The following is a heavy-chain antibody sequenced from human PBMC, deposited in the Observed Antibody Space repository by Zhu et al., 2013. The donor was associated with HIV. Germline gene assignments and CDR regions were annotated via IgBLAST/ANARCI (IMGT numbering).Heavy chain of an antibody. J-gene: IGHJ4*02. D-gene: IGHD6-13*01. V-gene: IGHV1-58*01. CDR3: ARGGSSWYRDSDY. CDR2: IVVGSGNA. CDR1: GFTFTSSA. Sequence: LVQSGPEVKKPGTSVKVSCKASGFTFTSSAVQWVRQARGQRLEWIGWIVVGSGNANYAQKFQERVTITRDMSTSTAYMELSSLRSEDTAVYYCARGGSSWYRDSDYWGQGNPGHRLL.